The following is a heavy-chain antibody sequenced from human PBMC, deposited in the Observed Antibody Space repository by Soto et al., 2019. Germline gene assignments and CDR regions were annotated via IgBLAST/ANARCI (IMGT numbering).Heavy chain of an antibody. D-gene: IGHD2-21*02. CDR1: AFSLSTGGVG. J-gene: IGHJ6*02. CDR3: IQSRCGGDCLQSYASYYYYGMDV. Sequence: QITLKESGPPLVKPTQTLTLTCTFSAFSLSTGGVGVGWIRQPPGKALEWLALIYWDDDKRYSPSLRSRLTITKDTSKTQLVLTMTNMDPVDTATYYCIQSRCGGDCLQSYASYYYYGMDVWGQGTTVTVSS. CDR2: IYWDDDK. V-gene: IGHV2-5*02.